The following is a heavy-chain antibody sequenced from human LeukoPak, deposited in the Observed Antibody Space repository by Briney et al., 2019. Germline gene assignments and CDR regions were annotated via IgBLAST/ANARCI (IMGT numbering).Heavy chain of an antibody. Sequence: SGPTLVKPTHTLTLTCTFSGFSLSTSGVAVGWIRQPPGKALEWLALIYWDDDKRYSPSLKSRLTITKDTSRNQVVLTMTNMDPVHTATYYCAHSRGGSGLDTSHFDYWGQGTLVTVAS. J-gene: IGHJ4*02. CDR1: GFSLSTSGVA. D-gene: IGHD6-25*01. CDR2: IYWDDDK. CDR3: AHSRGGSGLDTSHFDY. V-gene: IGHV2-5*02.